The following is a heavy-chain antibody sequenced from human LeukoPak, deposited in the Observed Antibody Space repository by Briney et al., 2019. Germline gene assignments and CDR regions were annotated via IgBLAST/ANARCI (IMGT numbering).Heavy chain of an antibody. J-gene: IGHJ4*02. CDR1: GFTFSSYA. CDR2: ISGSGGST. V-gene: IGHV3-23*01. CDR3: AKDSEGATVDY. D-gene: IGHD1-26*01. Sequence: PGGSLRLSCAASGFTFSSYAMTWVRQAPGKGLEWVSTISGSGGSTYYADSVKGRFTISRDNSKNTLYLQMTSLTAEDTAVYYCAKDSEGATVDYWGQGTLVTVSS.